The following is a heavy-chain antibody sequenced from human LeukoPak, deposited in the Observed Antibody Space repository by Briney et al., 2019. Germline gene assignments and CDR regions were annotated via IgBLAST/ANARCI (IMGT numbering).Heavy chain of an antibody. CDR2: IKQDGSET. J-gene: IGHJ4*02. CDR1: GFRFSNYW. D-gene: IGHD3-22*01. V-gene: IGHV3-7*01. Sequence: SGGSLRLSCVASGFRFSNYWMNWVRQAPEKGLEWVANIKQDGSETYYVDSVKGRFTISRDDAKNSLYLQMNSLSAEHTAVYYCARLYQHDSSTYRPVDYWGQGTLVSVSS. CDR3: ARLYQHDSSTYRPVDY.